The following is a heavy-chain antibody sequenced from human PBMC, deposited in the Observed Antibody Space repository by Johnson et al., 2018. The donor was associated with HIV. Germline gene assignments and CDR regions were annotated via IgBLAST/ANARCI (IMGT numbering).Heavy chain of an antibody. CDR1: GLTFSDSA. Sequence: VQLVESGGGLVQPGGSLKLSCAASGLTFSDSALHWVRQAPEKGLEWVGRIRSKPYSSATAYAASVTGRFTISRDDSKNMTYPQIHSLKNEDTAVYSCTRTEHAYHYDPFGYIDAFDIWGQGTMVTVSS. CDR3: TRTEHAYHYDPFGYIDAFDI. J-gene: IGHJ3*02. CDR2: IRSKPYSSAT. V-gene: IGHV3-73*02. D-gene: IGHD3-22*01.